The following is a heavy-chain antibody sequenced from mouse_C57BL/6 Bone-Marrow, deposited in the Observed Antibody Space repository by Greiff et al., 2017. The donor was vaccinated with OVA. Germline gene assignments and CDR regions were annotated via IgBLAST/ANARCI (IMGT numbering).Heavy chain of an antibody. CDR2: INPSTGGT. Sequence: LVESGPELVKPGASVKISCKASGYSFTGYYMNWVKQSPEKSLEWIGEINPSTGGTTYNQKFKAKATLTVDKSSSTAYMQLKSLTSEDSAGYYCAENWYFDVWGTGTTVTVSS. CDR3: AENWYFDV. V-gene: IGHV1-42*01. J-gene: IGHJ1*03. CDR1: GYSFTGYY.